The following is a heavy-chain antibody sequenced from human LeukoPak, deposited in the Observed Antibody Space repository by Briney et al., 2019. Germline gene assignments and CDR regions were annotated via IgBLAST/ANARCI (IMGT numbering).Heavy chain of an antibody. Sequence: GGSLRLSCAASGFSFSSYAMSWVRQAPGKGLEWVSAISGSGGSTYYADSVKGRFTISRDNSKNTLYLQMNSLRAEDTAVYYCAKRYCSGGSCYWGQGTLVTVSS. V-gene: IGHV3-23*01. J-gene: IGHJ4*02. D-gene: IGHD2-15*01. CDR3: AKRYCSGGSCY. CDR2: ISGSGGST. CDR1: GFSFSSYA.